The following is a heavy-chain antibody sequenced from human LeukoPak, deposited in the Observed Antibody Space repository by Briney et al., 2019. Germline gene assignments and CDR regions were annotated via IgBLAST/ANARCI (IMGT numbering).Heavy chain of an antibody. Sequence: PGGSLRLSCAASGFTFSSYAMSWVRQAPGKGLEWVSSITSSGAATYYADSVKGRFTISRDNSDNTLYLQMNSLRAEDTAVYYCARDRFDWDAFDYWGQGTLVTVSS. D-gene: IGHD3-9*01. J-gene: IGHJ4*02. V-gene: IGHV3-23*01. CDR3: ARDRFDWDAFDY. CDR2: ITSSGAAT. CDR1: GFTFSSYA.